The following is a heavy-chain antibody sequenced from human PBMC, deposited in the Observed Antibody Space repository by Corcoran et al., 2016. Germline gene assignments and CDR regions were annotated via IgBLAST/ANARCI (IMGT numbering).Heavy chain of an antibody. D-gene: IGHD6-19*01. J-gene: IGHJ6*02. Sequence: EVQQVESGGGLVQPGGSLRPSCAASGFTFSSDWMSWVRQAPGKGLEWVANIKQDGSEKYYVDSVKGRFTISRDNAKNSLYLQMNSLSAEDTAVYYCARVLSGWYVVRPYYGMDVWGQGTTVTVSS. CDR3: ARVLSGWYVVRPYYGMDV. CDR1: GFTFSSDW. V-gene: IGHV3-7*04. CDR2: IKQDGSEK.